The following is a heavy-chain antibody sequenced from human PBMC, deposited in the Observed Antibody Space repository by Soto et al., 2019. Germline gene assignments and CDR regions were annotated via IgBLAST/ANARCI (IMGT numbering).Heavy chain of an antibody. CDR2: IKSKTDGGTT. CDR1: GFTFSNAW. Sequence: GGSLRLSCAASGFTFSNAWMNWVLQAPGKGLEWVGRIKSKTDGGTTDYAAPVKGRFTISRDDSKNTLYLQMNSLKTVDTAVYYCTTAHYYDSSGYYFEGNYYYGMDVWGQVTTVTVSS. CDR3: TTAHYYDSSGYYFEGNYYYGMDV. J-gene: IGHJ6*02. D-gene: IGHD3-22*01. V-gene: IGHV3-15*07.